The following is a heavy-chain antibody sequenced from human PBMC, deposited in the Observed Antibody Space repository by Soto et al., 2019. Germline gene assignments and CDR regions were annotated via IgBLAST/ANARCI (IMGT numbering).Heavy chain of an antibody. V-gene: IGHV3-23*05. CDR3: AKGDGGYFDH. CDR1: GYIYSNYA. D-gene: IGHD3-16*01. CDR2: IEISGRAT. J-gene: IGHJ4*02. Sequence: EVQLLESGGGLVQPGVSLRLPYIASGYIYSNYAMIWVRQAPGKGPEWVSSIEISGRATYYADAVKGRFTISRDDSKNAVYLQMNSLRGEDTAVYFCAKGDGGYFDHWGQGSLVTVSS.